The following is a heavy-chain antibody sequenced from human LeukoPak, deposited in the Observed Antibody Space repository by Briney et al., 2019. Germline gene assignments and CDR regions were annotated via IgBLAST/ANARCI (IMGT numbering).Heavy chain of an antibody. D-gene: IGHD1-26*01. CDR1: GGSISSYY. CDR3: ASLRERSYYARGFDY. J-gene: IGHJ4*02. Sequence: SETLSLTCTVSGGSISSYYWSWIRQPPGKGLEWTGYIYYSGSTNYNPSLKSRVTISVDTSKNQFSLKLSSVTAADTAVYYCASLRERSYYARGFDYWGQGTLVTVSS. CDR2: IYYSGST. V-gene: IGHV4-59*08.